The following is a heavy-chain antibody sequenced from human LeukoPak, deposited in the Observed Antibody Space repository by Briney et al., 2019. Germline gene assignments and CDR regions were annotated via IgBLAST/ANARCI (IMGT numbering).Heavy chain of an antibody. J-gene: IGHJ4*02. D-gene: IGHD5-24*01. CDR1: GFTFSSYG. V-gene: IGHV3-30*18. Sequence: GGSLRLSCAASGFTFSSYGMHWVRQAPGKGLEWVAVISYDGSNKYYADSVKGRFTMSRDNSKNTLYLQMNSLRAEDTAVYYCAKNGDSERWLQPKFVTHWGQGTLVTVSS. CDR2: ISYDGSNK. CDR3: AKNGDSERWLQPKFVTH.